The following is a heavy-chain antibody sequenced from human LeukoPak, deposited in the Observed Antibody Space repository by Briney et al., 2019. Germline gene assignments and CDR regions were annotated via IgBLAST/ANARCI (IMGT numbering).Heavy chain of an antibody. Sequence: ASVKVSCKASGYTFTSYAMNWVRQAPGQGLEWMGWNNTNTGNPTYAQGFTGRFVFSLDTSVSTAYLQISSLKAEDTAVYYCARGLYCSGGSCTLVDHWGQGTLVTVSS. D-gene: IGHD2-15*01. CDR1: GYTFTSYA. CDR2: NNTNTGNP. CDR3: ARGLYCSGGSCTLVDH. J-gene: IGHJ4*02. V-gene: IGHV7-4-1*02.